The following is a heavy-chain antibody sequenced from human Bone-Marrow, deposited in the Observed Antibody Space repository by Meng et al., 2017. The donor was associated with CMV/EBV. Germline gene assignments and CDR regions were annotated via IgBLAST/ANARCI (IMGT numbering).Heavy chain of an antibody. J-gene: IGHJ6*02. Sequence: GESLKISCAASGFTFSNAWMSWVRQAPGKGLEWVGRIKSKTDGGTTDYAAPVKGRFTISRDDSKNTAYLQMNSLKTEDTAVYYCTSGTSCSPARYYWYGMDVWGQGTTVTVSS. CDR3: TSGTSCSPARYYWYGMDV. D-gene: IGHD2-2*01. CDR2: IKSKTDGGTT. V-gene: IGHV3-15*01. CDR1: GFTFSNAW.